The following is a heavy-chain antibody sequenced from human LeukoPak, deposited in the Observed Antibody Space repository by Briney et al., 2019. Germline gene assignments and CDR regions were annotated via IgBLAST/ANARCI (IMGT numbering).Heavy chain of an antibody. CDR3: ASPHYDSSGYYYVFDI. Sequence: SETLSLTCTVSGGSISSYYWSWIRQPPGKGLEWIGYIFYSGRTKYNPSLKSRVAISIDTSKNQFSLKLSSVTAADTAVYFCASPHYDSSGYYYVFDIWGPGTMVTVSS. CDR1: GGSISSYY. CDR2: IFYSGRT. D-gene: IGHD3-22*01. J-gene: IGHJ3*02. V-gene: IGHV4-59*08.